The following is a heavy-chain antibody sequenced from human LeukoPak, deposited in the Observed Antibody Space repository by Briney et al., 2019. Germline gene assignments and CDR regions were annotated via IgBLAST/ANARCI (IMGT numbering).Heavy chain of an antibody. CDR1: GFTFSSYA. CDR2: ISGSGGST. J-gene: IGHJ4*02. V-gene: IGHV3-23*01. CDR3: AKDRERGYYGSGSYSVFDY. Sequence: GGSLRLSCAASGFTFSSYAMSWVRQAPGKGLEWVSAISGSGGSTYYADSVKGRFTISRDNSKNTLYLQMNSLRAEGTAVYYCAKDRERGYYGSGSYSVFDYWGQGTLVTVSS. D-gene: IGHD3-10*01.